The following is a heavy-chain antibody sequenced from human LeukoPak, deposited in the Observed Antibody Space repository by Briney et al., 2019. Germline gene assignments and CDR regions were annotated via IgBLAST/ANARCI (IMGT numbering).Heavy chain of an antibody. CDR3: AGLKNYYDSSGYLVTDAFDI. D-gene: IGHD3-22*01. J-gene: IGHJ3*02. V-gene: IGHV1-18*01. CDR2: ISTYNGNT. CDR1: GYTFTSYG. Sequence: ASVKVSCKASGYTFTSYGISWVRRAPGQGLEWMGWISTYNGNTNYAQKLQGRVTMTTDTSTSTAYMELRSLRSDDTAVYYCAGLKNYYDSSGYLVTDAFDIWGQGTMVTVSS.